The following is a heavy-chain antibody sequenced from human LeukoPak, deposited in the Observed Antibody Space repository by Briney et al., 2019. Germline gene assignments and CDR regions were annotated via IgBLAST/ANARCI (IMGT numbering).Heavy chain of an antibody. V-gene: IGHV3-43*02. CDR2: ISGDGGST. Sequence: PGGSLRLSCAASGFTFDDHAMHWVRQAPGKGLEWVSLISGDGGSTYYADSVKGRFTISRDNSKNSLYLQMNSLRTEDTALYYCANLGSIAARPDYWGQGTLVTVSS. CDR3: ANLGSIAARPDY. D-gene: IGHD6-6*01. CDR1: GFTFDDHA. J-gene: IGHJ4*02.